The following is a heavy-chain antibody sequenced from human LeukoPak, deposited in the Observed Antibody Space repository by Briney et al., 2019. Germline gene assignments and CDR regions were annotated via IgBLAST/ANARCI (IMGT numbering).Heavy chain of an antibody. CDR3: ATSGQIVGAYYFDY. Sequence: ASVKVSCKASGYTFTSYGISWVRQAPGQGLEWMGWISAYNGNTNYAQKLQGRVTMTTDTSTSTAYMELRSLRSDDTAVYYCATSGQIVGAYYFDYWGQGTLVTVSS. J-gene: IGHJ4*02. D-gene: IGHD1-26*01. CDR1: GYTFTSYG. CDR2: ISAYNGNT. V-gene: IGHV1-18*01.